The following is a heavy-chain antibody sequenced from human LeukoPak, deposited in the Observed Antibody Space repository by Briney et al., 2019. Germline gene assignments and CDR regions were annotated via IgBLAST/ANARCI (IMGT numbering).Heavy chain of an antibody. CDR3: ARGANKYSDMGVDGLDWFDP. D-gene: IGHD1-26*01. CDR1: GGSISSYY. Sequence: SETLSLTCTVSGGSISSYYWSWIRQTPGKGLEWIGYIYYSGSTNYNPSLKSRVTISVDTSKNQFSLKLSSVTAADTAVYYCARGANKYSDMGVDGLDWFDPWGQGTLVTVSS. CDR2: IYYSGST. V-gene: IGHV4-59*08. J-gene: IGHJ5*02.